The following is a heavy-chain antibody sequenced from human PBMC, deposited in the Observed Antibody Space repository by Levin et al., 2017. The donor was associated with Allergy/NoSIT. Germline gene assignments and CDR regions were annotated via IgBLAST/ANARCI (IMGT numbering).Heavy chain of an antibody. D-gene: IGHD6-19*01. CDR1: GFIFNTYW. CDR2: IKPDGSEK. CDR3: ARGIPVAD. V-gene: IGHV3-7*01. J-gene: IGHJ4*02. Sequence: GGSLRLSCAASGFIFNTYWMNWVRQAPGKGLEWVANIKPDGSEKYYVDSVKGRFTISRDNAKNSLYLQINSLRAEDTAVYYCARGIPVADWGQGTLVTVSS.